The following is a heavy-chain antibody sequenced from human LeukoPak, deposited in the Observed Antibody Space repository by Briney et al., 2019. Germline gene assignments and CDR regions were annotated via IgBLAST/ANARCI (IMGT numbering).Heavy chain of an antibody. CDR3: ARGDSGWYRKYFQH. D-gene: IGHD6-19*01. CDR1: GFTFSSYE. V-gene: IGHV3-48*03. CDR2: SSNSGSTI. J-gene: IGHJ1*01. Sequence: PGGSLRLSCAASGFTFSSYEMNWVRQAPGKGLEWVSYSSNSGSTIYYADSVKGRFTISRDNAKNSLYLQMNSLRVEDTAVYYCARGDSGWYRKYFQHWGQGTLVTVSS.